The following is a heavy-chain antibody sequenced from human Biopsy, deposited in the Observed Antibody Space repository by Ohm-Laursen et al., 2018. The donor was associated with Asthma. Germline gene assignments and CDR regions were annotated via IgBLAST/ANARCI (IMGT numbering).Heavy chain of an antibody. CDR2: VFWSGST. Sequence: TLSLTCRVSGGYTGSSDHHWAWIRQGLGRGLEWIGFVFWSGSTHYSRSLERRFSISIDTATNEFSMKLWSVTTADTAVYFCARVVSNGDIYFDIDDWGPGNTVVVS. J-gene: IGHJ6*02. CDR1: GGYTGSSDHH. V-gene: IGHV4-30-4*01. D-gene: IGHD4-11*01. CDR3: ARVVSNGDIYFDIDD.